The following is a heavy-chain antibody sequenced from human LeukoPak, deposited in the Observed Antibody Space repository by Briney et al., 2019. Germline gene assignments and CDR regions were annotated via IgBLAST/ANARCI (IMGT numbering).Heavy chain of an antibody. CDR3: AKAARGYFDY. V-gene: IGHV3-23*01. Sequence: GGSLRLSCAASGFRFSSFAMSWVRQAPGKGLEWVSGITNSGDNTYYADSVKGRFTISRDNSKNTLYLQMNSLRAEDTAVYYCAKAARGYFDYWGQGTLVTVSS. CDR2: ITNSGDNT. J-gene: IGHJ4*02. CDR1: GFRFSSFA. D-gene: IGHD6-6*01.